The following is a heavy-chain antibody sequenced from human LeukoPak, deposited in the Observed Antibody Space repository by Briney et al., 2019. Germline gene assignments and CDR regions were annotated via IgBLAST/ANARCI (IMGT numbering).Heavy chain of an antibody. D-gene: IGHD3-16*01. CDR3: ATGGGAFDY. J-gene: IGHJ4*02. V-gene: IGHV3-7*05. CDR1: GFTFSSHS. CDR2: IKQDGSEK. Sequence: GGSLRLSCAASGFTFSSHSMSWVRQAPGKGLEWVATIKQDGSEKYYVDSVEGRFTISRDTAKNSLSLQMNSLRAEDTAVYYWATGGGAFDYWGQGTLVIVSS.